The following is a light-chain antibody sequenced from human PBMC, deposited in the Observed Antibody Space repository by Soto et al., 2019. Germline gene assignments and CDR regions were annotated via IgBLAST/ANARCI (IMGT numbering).Light chain of an antibody. J-gene: IGKJ1*01. V-gene: IGKV1-5*03. Sequence: DIQMTQSPSTLSASVGDRVTITCLASQSISSSLAWYQQKPGKAPKLLIYRASNLQSGVPSRFSGSGSGTEFTLTITSLQPDDFATYYCQQYNSYSRTFGQGTKVDIK. CDR1: QSISSS. CDR2: RAS. CDR3: QQYNSYSRT.